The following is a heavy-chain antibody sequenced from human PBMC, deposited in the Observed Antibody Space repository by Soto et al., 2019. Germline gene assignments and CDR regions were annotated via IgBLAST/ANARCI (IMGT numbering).Heavy chain of an antibody. Sequence: GQLLESGGGMVQPGGSLRLSCAASGFTFSSFAMNWVRLPPGRGLEWVAAVTSSASSTHCANSVKGRFTISRDNSKNTLYLQMNSLRADDTAVYYCAKGGAVLLDPFDVWGQGTMVTVSS. CDR2: VTSSASST. J-gene: IGHJ3*01. CDR3: AKGGAVLLDPFDV. V-gene: IGHV3-23*01. D-gene: IGHD1-26*01. CDR1: GFTFSSFA.